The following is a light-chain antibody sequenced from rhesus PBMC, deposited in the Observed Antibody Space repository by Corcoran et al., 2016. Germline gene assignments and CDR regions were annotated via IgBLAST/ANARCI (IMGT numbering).Light chain of an antibody. CDR1: QSVSNK. CDR2: VAS. V-gene: IGKV3-42*01. CDR3: QQDYTWPLT. Sequence: EIVMTQSPATLSLSPGERATLSCRASQSVSNKLAWYQPNPGQAPKRLNYVASSRATGIPDRFSGSGSGTEFNLTISSLEPEDVGGFDWQQDYTWPLTFGGVTKVELK. J-gene: IGKJ4*01.